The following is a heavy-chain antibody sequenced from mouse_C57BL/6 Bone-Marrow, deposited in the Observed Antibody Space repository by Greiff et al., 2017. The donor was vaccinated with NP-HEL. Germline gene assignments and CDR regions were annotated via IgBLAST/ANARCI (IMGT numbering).Heavy chain of an antibody. CDR3: TIYDGYPYYFDY. V-gene: IGHV1-5*01. Sequence: EVQLQQSGTVLARPGASVKMSCKTSGYTFTSYWMHWVKQRPGQGLEWIGAIYPGNSDTSYNQKFKGKAKLTAVTSASTAYMELSSLTNEDSAVYYCTIYDGYPYYFDYWGQGTTLTVSS. CDR1: GYTFTSYW. J-gene: IGHJ2*01. D-gene: IGHD2-3*01. CDR2: IYPGNSDT.